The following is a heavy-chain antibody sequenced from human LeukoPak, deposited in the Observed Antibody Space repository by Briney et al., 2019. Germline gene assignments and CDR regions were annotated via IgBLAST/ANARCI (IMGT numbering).Heavy chain of an antibody. CDR2: INHSGST. CDR1: GGSFSGYY. Sequence: SETLSLTCAVYGGSFSGYYWSWIRQPPGKGLEWIGEINHSGSTNYNPPLKSRVTISVDTSKNQFSLKLSSVTAADTAVYYCARGGEEDYVWGSYPYFDYWGQGTLVTVSS. D-gene: IGHD3-16*02. CDR3: ARGGEEDYVWGSYPYFDY. J-gene: IGHJ4*02. V-gene: IGHV4-34*01.